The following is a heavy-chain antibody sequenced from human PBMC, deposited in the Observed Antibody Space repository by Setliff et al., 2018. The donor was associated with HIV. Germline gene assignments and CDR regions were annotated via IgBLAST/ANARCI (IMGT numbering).Heavy chain of an antibody. CDR1: GYSISSGYY. CDR3: ARGGTSSNWFDP. J-gene: IGHJ5*02. Sequence: LSLTCTVSGYSISSGYYWGRIRQPPGKGLEWIGSIYHSGSTYYNPSLKSRVTISVDTSKNQFSLKLTSVTAADTAVYYCARGGTSSNWFDPWGQGALVTVSS. CDR2: IYHSGST. V-gene: IGHV4-38-2*02. D-gene: IGHD1-26*01.